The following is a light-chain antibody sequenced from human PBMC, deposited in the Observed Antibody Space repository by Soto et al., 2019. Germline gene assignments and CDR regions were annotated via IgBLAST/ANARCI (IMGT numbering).Light chain of an antibody. CDR1: SSDVGGYNY. Sequence: QSALTQPASVSGSPGQSITISCTGTSSDVGGYNYVSWYQQYPGKAPRLMVFDVSNRPSGVSNRFSGSKSGNTASLTISGLQTEDEADYYCSSYTSRSTVVFGGGTQLTVL. CDR2: DVS. J-gene: IGLJ2*01. CDR3: SSYTSRSTVV. V-gene: IGLV2-14*01.